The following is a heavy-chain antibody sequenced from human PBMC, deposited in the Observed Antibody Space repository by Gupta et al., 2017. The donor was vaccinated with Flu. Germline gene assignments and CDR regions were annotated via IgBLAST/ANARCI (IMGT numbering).Heavy chain of an antibody. V-gene: IGHV3-23*01. J-gene: IGHJ3*02. Sequence: EVQLLESGGGLVQPGGSLRLSCAASGSIFSSYAMSWVRQAPGKGLEWVSAISGGSTSTYYADSVKGRFTISRDNPRNTLYLQMNSLRGEDTAVYYCAKDRAAAYYYDSSGYYRSHDAFDIWGQGTMVTVSS. CDR2: ISGGSTST. CDR3: AKDRAAAYYYDSSGYYRSHDAFDI. D-gene: IGHD3-22*01. CDR1: GSIFSSYA.